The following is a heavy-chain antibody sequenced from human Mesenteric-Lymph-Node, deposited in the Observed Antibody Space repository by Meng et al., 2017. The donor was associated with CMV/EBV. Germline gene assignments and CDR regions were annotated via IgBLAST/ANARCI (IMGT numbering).Heavy chain of an antibody. CDR2: IIPILGIA. D-gene: IGHD2-21*01. V-gene: IGHV1-69*04. CDR3: ARGVGGGPRDGMDV. Sequence: SVKVSCKTSGYVFSDYYLHWVRQAPGQGLEWMGRIIPILGIANYAQKFQGRVTITADKSTSTAYMELSSLRSEDTAVYYCARGVGGGPRDGMDVWGQGTTVTVSS. CDR1: GYVFSDYY. J-gene: IGHJ6*02.